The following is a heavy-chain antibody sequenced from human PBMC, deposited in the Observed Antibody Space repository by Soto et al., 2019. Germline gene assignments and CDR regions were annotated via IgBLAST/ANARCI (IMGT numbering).Heavy chain of an antibody. Sequence: EVQLVESGGGLVKPGGSLRLSCAASGFTFSNAWMSWVRQAPGKGLEWVGRIKSKTDGGTTDYAAPVKGRFTISRDDSKNTMYLQMNSLKTEDAAVYYCTTDRVVRGMDYWGQGTLVTVSS. D-gene: IGHD3-10*01. V-gene: IGHV3-15*01. J-gene: IGHJ4*02. CDR2: IKSKTDGGTT. CDR1: GFTFSNAW. CDR3: TTDRVVRGMDY.